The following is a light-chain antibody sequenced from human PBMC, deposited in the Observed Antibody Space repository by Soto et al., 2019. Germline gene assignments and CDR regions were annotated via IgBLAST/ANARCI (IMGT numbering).Light chain of an antibody. J-gene: IGKJ1*01. CDR2: GAS. CDR1: QSVSSN. V-gene: IGKV3-15*01. CDR3: KQYNNWPT. Sequence: EIVMTQSPATLSLSPGESATLSCRASQSVSSNLAWYQQKPGQAPMLLIYGASTRATGIQARFSGSGSGTEFTLTIRSLQSEDFAVYYCKQYNNWPTCGQGTKVDIK.